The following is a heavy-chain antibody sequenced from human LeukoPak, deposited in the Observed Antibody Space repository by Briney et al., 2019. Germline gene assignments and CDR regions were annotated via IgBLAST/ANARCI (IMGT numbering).Heavy chain of an antibody. CDR1: GFTFSSYE. CDR2: IYSEGPT. V-gene: IGHV3-66*01. CDR3: ASGRDGYKHGDN. Sequence: GGSLRLSCAASGFTFSSYEMNWVRQAPGKGLEWVSVIYSEGPTYYADSVKGRFTISRDNSKNTLYLQMNSLRAEDTAVYYCASGRDGYKHGDNWGQGTLVTVSS. J-gene: IGHJ4*02. D-gene: IGHD5-24*01.